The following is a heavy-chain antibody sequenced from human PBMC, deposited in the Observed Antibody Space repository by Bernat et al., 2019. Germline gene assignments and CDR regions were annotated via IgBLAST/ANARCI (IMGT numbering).Heavy chain of an antibody. CDR2: IYYSGST. D-gene: IGHD4-23*01. CDR3: ARDRGLRWNYGMDV. Sequence: QVQLQESGPGLVKPSETLSLTCTVSGGSISSYYWSWIRQPPGKGLEWIGYIYYSGSTNYNPSLKSRVTISVDTSKNQFSLKLSSVTAADTAVHYCARDRGLRWNYGMDVWGQGTTVTVSS. CDR1: GGSISSYY. J-gene: IGHJ6*02. V-gene: IGHV4-59*01.